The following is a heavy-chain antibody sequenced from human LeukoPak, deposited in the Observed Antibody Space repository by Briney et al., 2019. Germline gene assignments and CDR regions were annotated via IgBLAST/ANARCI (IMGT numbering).Heavy chain of an antibody. CDR3: ARDPVPPGYYYDILTGYYTPYYFDY. CDR1: GFTFSSYS. CDR2: ISSSSTI. D-gene: IGHD3-9*01. V-gene: IGHV3-48*01. J-gene: IGHJ4*02. Sequence: PGGSLRLSCAASGFTFSSYSMNWVRQAPGKGLEWVSYISSSSTIYYADSVKGRFTISRDNAKNSLYLQMNSLRAEDTAVYYCARDPVPPGYYYDILTGYYTPYYFDYWGQGTLVTVSS.